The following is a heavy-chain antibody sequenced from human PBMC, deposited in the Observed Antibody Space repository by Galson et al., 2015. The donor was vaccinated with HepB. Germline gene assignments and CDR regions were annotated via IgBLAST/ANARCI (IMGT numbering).Heavy chain of an antibody. J-gene: IGHJ4*02. CDR2: IKGDGSEK. Sequence: SLRLSCAAPGFTFSSHWMSWGRQAPGKGVEWVANIKGDGSEKYYVDSVKGRFTISRDNAKTSLYLQMNSLRAEDTAVYYCANLVRRSSWCYWGQGTLVTVSS. CDR1: GFTFSSHW. V-gene: IGHV3-7*03. CDR3: ANLVRRSSWCY. D-gene: IGHD6-19*01.